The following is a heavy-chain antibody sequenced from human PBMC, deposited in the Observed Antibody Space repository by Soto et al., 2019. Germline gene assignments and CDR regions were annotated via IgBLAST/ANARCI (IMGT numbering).Heavy chain of an antibody. V-gene: IGHV4-38-2*01. D-gene: IGHD2-15*01. Sequence: SETLSLTCAVSGFFISSGNYWGWIRKPPGKGLEWIGSIFHGGNTYYNPSLKSRVTISVDMSKNQFSLKLNSVTATDTAVYYCARARWYDAFDVWGQGTVVTVSS. J-gene: IGHJ3*01. CDR2: IFHGGNT. CDR3: ARARWYDAFDV. CDR1: GFFISSGNY.